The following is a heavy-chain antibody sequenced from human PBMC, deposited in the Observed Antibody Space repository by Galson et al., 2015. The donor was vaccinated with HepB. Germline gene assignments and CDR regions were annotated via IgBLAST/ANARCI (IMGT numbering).Heavy chain of an antibody. CDR1: GFTFSNYG. Sequence: SLRLSCAASGFTFSNYGMHWVRQAPGKGLEWVAVIWYDASNKYYTDSVKGRFTISRDNSKNTLYLQMNSLSAEATAVYYCARDGDGGELLYHGLGIWGQGTMVTVSS. CDR3: ARDGDGGELLYHGLGI. V-gene: IGHV3-33*01. J-gene: IGHJ3*02. CDR2: IWYDASNK. D-gene: IGHD1-26*01.